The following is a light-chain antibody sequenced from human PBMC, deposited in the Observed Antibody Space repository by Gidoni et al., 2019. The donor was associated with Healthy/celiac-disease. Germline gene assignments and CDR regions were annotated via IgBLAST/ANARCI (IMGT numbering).Light chain of an antibody. CDR3: AAWDDSLNGVV. Sequence: QSVLTQPPLASGTPGQRVTIPCSGSSSNIGSNTVNWYQQPPGTAPKLLIYSKNQRPSGVPDRFSGSKSGTSASLAISGLQSEDEADYYCAAWDDSLNGVVFGGGTKLTVL. J-gene: IGLJ2*01. V-gene: IGLV1-44*01. CDR1: SSNIGSNT. CDR2: SKN.